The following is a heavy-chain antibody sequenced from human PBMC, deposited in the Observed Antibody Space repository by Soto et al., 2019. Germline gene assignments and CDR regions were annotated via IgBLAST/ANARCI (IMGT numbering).Heavy chain of an antibody. CDR3: ARDGSGRPATY. D-gene: IGHD3-10*01. CDR1: GGSITSYY. CDR2: IYSSGST. V-gene: IGHV4-59*01. Sequence: QVQLQESGPGLVKPSETLSLTCTVSGGSITSYYWTWIRQPPGKGLEWIGYIYSSGSTNYNPSLKGRVTLSVDTSKNQFSLKLNSVTAADTAVYYCARDGSGRPATYWGQGTLVTVSS. J-gene: IGHJ4*02.